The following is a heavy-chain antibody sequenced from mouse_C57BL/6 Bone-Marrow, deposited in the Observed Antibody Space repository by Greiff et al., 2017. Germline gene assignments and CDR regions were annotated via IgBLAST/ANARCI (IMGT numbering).Heavy chain of an antibody. CDR3: ARKRDYSNTWLAY. CDR2: IHPNSGST. Sequence: QVQLQQPGAELVKPGASVTLSCKASGYTFTSYWMHWVKQRPGQGLEWIGMIHPNSGSTNYNEKFKSKATLTVDKSSSTAYMQLSSLTSEASAVYYCARKRDYSNTWLAYWGQGTLVTVSA. V-gene: IGHV1-64*01. CDR1: GYTFTSYW. D-gene: IGHD2-5*01. J-gene: IGHJ3*01.